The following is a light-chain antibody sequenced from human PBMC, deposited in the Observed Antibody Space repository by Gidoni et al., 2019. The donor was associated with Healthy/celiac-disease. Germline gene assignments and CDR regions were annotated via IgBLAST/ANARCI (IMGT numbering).Light chain of an antibody. J-gene: IGLJ1*01. CDR2: GNS. CDR1: SPNIGAGYA. V-gene: IGLV1-40*01. Sequence: QSVLTQPPSVSGAPGQRVTISCTGSSPNIGAGYAVHWYQQRPGTAPKLLIYGNSNRPAGVPDRFSGSQSGTSASLAIPGLQAEDEADYSCQSYDSGLSGSNVFGAGPKVTVL. CDR3: QSYDSGLSGSNV.